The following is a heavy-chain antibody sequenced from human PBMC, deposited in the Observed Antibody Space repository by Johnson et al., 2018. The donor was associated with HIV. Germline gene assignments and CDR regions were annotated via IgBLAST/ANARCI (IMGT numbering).Heavy chain of an antibody. CDR3: AKEGSGSYYDVVAFDI. CDR1: GFTFSDYY. CDR2: ISSSGSTI. D-gene: IGHD1-26*01. Sequence: QVQLVESGGGLVKPGGSLRLSCAASGFTFSDYYMSWIRQAPGKGLEWLSYISSSGSTIYYADSVKGRFTISRDDSKNTAYLQMNSLRAEDTAVYYCAKEGSGSYYDVVAFDIWGQGTMVTVSS. J-gene: IGHJ3*02. V-gene: IGHV3-11*01.